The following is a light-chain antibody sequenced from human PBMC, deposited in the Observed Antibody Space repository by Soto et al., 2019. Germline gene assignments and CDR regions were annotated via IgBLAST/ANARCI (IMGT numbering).Light chain of an antibody. CDR2: DGS. CDR1: QNIISN. CDR3: QQRSNWLIT. Sequence: EIVMTQSPATLSVSPGERVTLSCRASQNIISNLAWYQQKPGQAPRLLIYDGSHRAAGIPSRFSGSGSGTDFTLTISGLQPEDFAVYYCQQRSNWLITFGPGTKVDIK. V-gene: IGKV3-11*01. J-gene: IGKJ3*01.